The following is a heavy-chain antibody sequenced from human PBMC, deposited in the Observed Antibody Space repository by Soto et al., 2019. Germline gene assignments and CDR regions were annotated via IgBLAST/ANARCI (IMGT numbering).Heavy chain of an antibody. CDR1: GGSISSGGYS. D-gene: IGHD3-10*01. CDR2: IYHSGST. J-gene: IGHJ5*02. CDR3: ATLARYYYGSGTRYNWFDP. V-gene: IGHV4-30-2*01. Sequence: SETLSLTCAVSGGSISSGGYSWSWIRQPPGKGLEWIGYIYHSGSTYYNPSLKSRVTISVDRSKNQFSLKLSSVTAADTAVYYCATLARYYYGSGTRYNWFDPWGQGTLVTVSS.